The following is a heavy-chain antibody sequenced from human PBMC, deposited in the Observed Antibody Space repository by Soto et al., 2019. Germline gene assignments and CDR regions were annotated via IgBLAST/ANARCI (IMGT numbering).Heavy chain of an antibody. J-gene: IGHJ3*02. CDR3: ARGLFMITFGGVIVNHDAFDI. V-gene: IGHV1-2*04. D-gene: IGHD3-16*02. Sequence: ASVKVSCKASGYTFTGYYMHWVRQAPGQGLEWMGWISPNSGGTNYAQKFQGWVTMTRDTSISTAYMELSRLRSDDTAVYYCARGLFMITFGGVIVNHDAFDIWGQGTMVTVS. CDR1: GYTFTGYY. CDR2: ISPNSGGT.